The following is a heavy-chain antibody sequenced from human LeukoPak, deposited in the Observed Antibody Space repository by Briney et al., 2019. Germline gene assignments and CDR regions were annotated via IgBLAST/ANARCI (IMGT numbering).Heavy chain of an antibody. J-gene: IGHJ4*02. CDR2: INPNSGGT. Sequence: ASVKVSCKASGYTFTGYYMHWVRQAPGQGLEWMGWINPNSGGTNYAQKFQGRVTIARDTSISTAYMELSRLRSDDTAVYYCARVAVAGTGDYWGQGTLVTVSS. V-gene: IGHV1-2*02. CDR3: ARVAVAGTGDY. CDR1: GYTFTGYY. D-gene: IGHD6-19*01.